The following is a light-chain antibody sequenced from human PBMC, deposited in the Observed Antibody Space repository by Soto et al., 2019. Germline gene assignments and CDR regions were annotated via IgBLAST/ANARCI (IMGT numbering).Light chain of an antibody. J-gene: IGKJ3*01. V-gene: IGKV3-20*01. CDR2: GVS. CDR1: QSVNSRF. Sequence: EIVLTQSPGTLSLSPGERATLSCRASQSVNSRFLAWYQQKPGQAPSLLIYGVSSRATGIPDRFSGSGSGTDFPLIISRLEPEDFGVYYWQHYDGPPFTFGPGTKVDIK. CDR3: QHYDGPPFT.